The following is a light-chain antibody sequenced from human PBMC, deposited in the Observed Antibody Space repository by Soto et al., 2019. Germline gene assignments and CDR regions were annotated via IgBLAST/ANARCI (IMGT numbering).Light chain of an antibody. CDR2: EGS. CDR3: CSYAGGTTFGV. J-gene: IGLJ1*01. Sequence: QSALTQPASVSGSPGQSITISCTGTSSDVGSYNLVSWYQQHPGKAPKLIIYEGSKWPSGVSNRFSGSKSGNTASLTISGLQAEDEAEYYCCSYAGGTTFGVFGTGTKVTV. CDR1: SSDVGSYNL. V-gene: IGLV2-23*03.